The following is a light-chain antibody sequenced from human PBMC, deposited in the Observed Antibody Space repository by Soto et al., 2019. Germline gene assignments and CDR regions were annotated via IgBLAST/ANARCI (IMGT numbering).Light chain of an antibody. CDR1: RSDIGAYNF. Sequence: QSVLTQPASVSGSPGQSITISCTGTRSDIGAYNFVSWYQQHPGEVPKLMVYDVNVRPSGVSNRFSGSKSGNTASLTISGLQAEDEADYYCTSWTTSTTMIFGGGTKLTVL. J-gene: IGLJ2*01. CDR2: DVN. CDR3: TSWTTSTTMI. V-gene: IGLV2-14*03.